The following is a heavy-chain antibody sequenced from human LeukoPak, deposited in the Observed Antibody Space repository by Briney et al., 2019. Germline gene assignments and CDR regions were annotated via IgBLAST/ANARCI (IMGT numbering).Heavy chain of an antibody. Sequence: GGSLRLSCAASGFTFSNAWMSWVRQAPGKGLEWVSYISSSSSTIYYADSVKGRFTISRDNAKNSLYLQMNSLRAEDTAVYYCAKGIRFLEWLTPYDAFDIWGQGTMVTVSS. CDR3: AKGIRFLEWLTPYDAFDI. J-gene: IGHJ3*02. D-gene: IGHD3-3*01. V-gene: IGHV3-48*01. CDR1: GFTFSNAW. CDR2: ISSSSSTI.